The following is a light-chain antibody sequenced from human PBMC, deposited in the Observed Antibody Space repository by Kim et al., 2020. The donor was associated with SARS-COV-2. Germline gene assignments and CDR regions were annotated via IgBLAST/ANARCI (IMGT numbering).Light chain of an antibody. CDR1: QNVLNSINNKNY. Sequence: ATITCNSSQNVLNSINNKNYLAWYQQKPGQPPKLIIYWASTRESGVPDRFSGSGSGTDFTLTINSLQAEDVAVYFCQQYYSAPRTFGQGTKVDIK. J-gene: IGKJ1*01. V-gene: IGKV4-1*01. CDR2: WAS. CDR3: QQYYSAPRT.